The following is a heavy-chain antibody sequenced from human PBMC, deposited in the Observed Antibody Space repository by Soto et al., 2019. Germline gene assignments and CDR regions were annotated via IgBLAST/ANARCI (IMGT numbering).Heavy chain of an antibody. D-gene: IGHD3-3*01. J-gene: IGHJ6*02. CDR2: ISSGASNM. Sequence: GSLRLSCAASGFAFSGFEMNWVRQAPGKGLEWVSYISSGASNMYYADSVKGRFTISRDNAQSSLYLQMNSLRVEDTAVYYCARDPNYDFWSGYRNKEGTYGMDVWGQGTTVTV. CDR1: GFAFSGFE. CDR3: ARDPNYDFWSGYRNKEGTYGMDV. V-gene: IGHV3-48*03.